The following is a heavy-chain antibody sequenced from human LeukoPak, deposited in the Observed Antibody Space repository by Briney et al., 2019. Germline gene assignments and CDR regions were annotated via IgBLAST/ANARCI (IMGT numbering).Heavy chain of an antibody. V-gene: IGHV1-2*02. J-gene: IGHJ6*04. Sequence: GASVKVSCKASGYTFTRYYMQLGRQAPGQGREWMGWINPNSGGTNYAQKFQGRVTMTRDTSISTAYMELSRLRSDDTAVYYCASTDDFWSGFDVWGKGTTVTVSS. CDR3: ASTDDFWSGFDV. CDR2: INPNSGGT. CDR1: GYTFTRYY. D-gene: IGHD3-3*01.